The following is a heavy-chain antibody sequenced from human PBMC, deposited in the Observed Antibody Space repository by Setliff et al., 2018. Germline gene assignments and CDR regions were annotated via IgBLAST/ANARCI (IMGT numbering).Heavy chain of an antibody. CDR2: FHTGGST. V-gene: IGHV4-61*09. J-gene: IGHJ4*02. D-gene: IGHD4-17*01. CDR1: GDSISSGSYY. Sequence: SETLSLTCTVSGDSISSGSYYWTWIRQPAGKGLEWIGHFHTGGSTNYNRSLRSRVSISVDTSKNQFSLKLTSVTAADAAVYYCARAAVTSGARADYFDNWGRGTLVTVSS. CDR3: ARAAVTSGARADYFDN.